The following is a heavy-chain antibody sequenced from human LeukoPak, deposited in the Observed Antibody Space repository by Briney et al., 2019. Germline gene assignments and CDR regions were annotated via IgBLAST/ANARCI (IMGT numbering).Heavy chain of an antibody. CDR2: ISTYSGNT. CDR3: ARTQPDFDY. CDR1: GYTFTNYG. V-gene: IGHV1-18*01. J-gene: IGHJ4*02. Sequence: VASVKDSCKASGYTFTNYGISWVRQAPGQGLEWMGWISTYSGNTDYAQKFQDRVTMTTDTSTTTVYMELRSLRSDDTAVYYCARTQPDFDYWGQGTLVTVSS.